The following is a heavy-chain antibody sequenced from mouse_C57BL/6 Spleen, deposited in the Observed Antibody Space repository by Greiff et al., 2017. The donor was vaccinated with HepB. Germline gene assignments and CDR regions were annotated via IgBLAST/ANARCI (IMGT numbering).Heavy chain of an antibody. J-gene: IGHJ2*01. CDR2: ISSGGDYT. CDR1: GFTFSSYA. D-gene: IGHD4-1*02. CDR3: TRDTTAGYYFDY. Sequence: EVKLMESGEGLVKPGGSLKLSCAASGFTFSSYAMSWVRQTPEKRLEWVAYISSGGDYTYYPDTVKGRFTISRDNARNTLYLQMSSLKSEDTAMYYCTRDTTAGYYFDYWGQGTTLTVSS. V-gene: IGHV5-9-1*02.